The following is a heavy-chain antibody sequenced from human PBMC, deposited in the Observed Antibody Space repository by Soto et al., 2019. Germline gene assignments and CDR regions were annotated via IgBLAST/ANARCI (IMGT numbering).Heavy chain of an antibody. J-gene: IGHJ5*02. V-gene: IGHV3-23*01. CDR3: SGHGSGSA. CDR1: GFTLSNNC. Sequence: LRLSCAASGFTLSNNCMTWARRAPGKGLEWVSDITGSGRTYYADSVKGRFTISRDISKNTLYLQMNSLRAEDTAVYYCSGHGSGSAWGQGTLVTVSS. D-gene: IGHD6-19*01. CDR2: ITGSGRT.